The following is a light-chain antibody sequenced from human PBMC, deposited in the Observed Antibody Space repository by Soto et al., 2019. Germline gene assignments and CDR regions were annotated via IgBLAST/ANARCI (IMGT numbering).Light chain of an antibody. CDR2: GAS. J-gene: IGKJ1*01. CDR3: QQYGNFPRT. V-gene: IGKV3-20*01. CDR1: QSVTSGD. Sequence: EIVLTQSPGTLSLSPGERATXSCRASQSVTSGDLAWYQQKPGQAPRLLMYGASRRITGVPDRFSGSGSGTDFTLTISRLQPEDFAVYYCQQYGNFPRTFGQGTKVEIK.